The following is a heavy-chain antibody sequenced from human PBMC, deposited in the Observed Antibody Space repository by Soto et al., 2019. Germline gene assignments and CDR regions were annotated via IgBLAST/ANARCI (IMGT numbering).Heavy chain of an antibody. CDR2: TWFDGSKE. Sequence: QVQLVESGGGVVQPGRSLRLSCAASGFTFSTYAMHWVRQAPGTGLEWVASTWFDGSKEYYADSVKGRFTISRDNSNNTLFLQLNSLRAEDTALYYCARDPRSYDFWSGYYSEGYYFDFWGQGAPVTVSS. CDR1: GFTFSTYA. V-gene: IGHV3-33*01. D-gene: IGHD3-3*01. J-gene: IGHJ4*02. CDR3: ARDPRSYDFWSGYYSEGYYFDF.